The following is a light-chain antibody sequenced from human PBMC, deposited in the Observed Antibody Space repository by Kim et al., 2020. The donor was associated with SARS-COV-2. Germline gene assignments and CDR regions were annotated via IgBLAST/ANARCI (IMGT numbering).Light chain of an antibody. CDR2: LAS. Sequence: DIVMTQSPLSLSVTPGEPASISCRSSQSLLHSNGYNCLDWYLQKPGQSPQLLICLASNRASGVPDRFSGSGSGTDFTLKISRVEAEDVEVYYCMQVLPTPYSFGQGTKLEI. CDR1: QSLLHSNGYNC. J-gene: IGKJ2*03. CDR3: MQVLPTPYS. V-gene: IGKV2-28*01.